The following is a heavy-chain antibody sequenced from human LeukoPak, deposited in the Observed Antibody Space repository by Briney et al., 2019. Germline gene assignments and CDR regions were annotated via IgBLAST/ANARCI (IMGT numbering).Heavy chain of an antibody. D-gene: IGHD3-10*01. J-gene: IGHJ5*02. CDR2: IYSGGST. Sequence: GGSLRLSCAASGFTVSSNYMSWVRQAPGKGLEWVSVIYSGGSTYYADSVKGRFTISRHNSKNTLYLQMNSLRAEDTAVYYCARGPPYYYGSGSYPPHWFDPWGQGTLVTVSS. CDR1: GFTVSSNY. V-gene: IGHV3-53*04. CDR3: ARGPPYYYGSGSYPPHWFDP.